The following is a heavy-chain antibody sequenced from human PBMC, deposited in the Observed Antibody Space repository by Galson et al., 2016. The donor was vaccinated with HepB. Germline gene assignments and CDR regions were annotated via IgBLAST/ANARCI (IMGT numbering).Heavy chain of an antibody. CDR3: ARVPGGPRGLLYYFDY. CDR1: GYTFTDYH. J-gene: IGHJ4*02. V-gene: IGHV1-2*02. Sequence: SVKVSCKASGYTFTDYHMHWVRQAPGQGLEWMAWINPNSSGTNSAQKFQGRVTMTRDTSISTAYMELSRLRSDDTAVYFCARVPGGPRGLLYYFDYWGQGTLATVSS. D-gene: IGHD2-8*02. CDR2: INPNSSGT.